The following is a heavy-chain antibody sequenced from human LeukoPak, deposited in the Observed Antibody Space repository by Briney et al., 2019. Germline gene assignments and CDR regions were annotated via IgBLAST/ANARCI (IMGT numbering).Heavy chain of an antibody. CDR1: GGTFSSSA. CDR2: IIPILGIA. V-gene: IGHV1-69*04. Sequence: ASVTVSCKASGGTFSSSAISWVRQAPGQGLEWMGRIIPILGIANYAQKFQGRVTITADKSTSTAYMELSSLRSEDTAVYYCARGAQFYYYGMDVWGQGTTVTVSS. J-gene: IGHJ6*02. CDR3: ARGAQFYYYGMDV.